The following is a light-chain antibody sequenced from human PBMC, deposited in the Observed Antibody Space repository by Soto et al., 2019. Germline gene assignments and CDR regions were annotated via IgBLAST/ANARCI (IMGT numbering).Light chain of an antibody. Sequence: QSVLTQPPSASGSPGQSVTVSCTGTSSDVGAYNAVSWYQQHPGKAPKLIIYEVSKRPSGVPDRFSGSKSGSTASLTVSGLQAEDEADYYCSSHAGSINVVFGGGTKLTVL. V-gene: IGLV2-8*01. CDR2: EVS. CDR1: SSDVGAYNA. J-gene: IGLJ2*01. CDR3: SSHAGSINVV.